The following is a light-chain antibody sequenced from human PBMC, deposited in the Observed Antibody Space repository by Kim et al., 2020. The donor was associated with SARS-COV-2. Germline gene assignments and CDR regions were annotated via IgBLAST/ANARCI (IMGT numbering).Light chain of an antibody. CDR3: QQRRTWPLT. J-gene: IGKJ4*01. CDR2: DAS. V-gene: IGKV3-11*01. Sequence: SSPGERTTPCWRASHVIGNWLAWYQKNAGQAPRLVISDASKRAPGVPTRFSGSWSGTDFTLTISSLEPEDFAVYYCQQRRTWPLTFGGGTKVEIK. CDR1: HVIGNW.